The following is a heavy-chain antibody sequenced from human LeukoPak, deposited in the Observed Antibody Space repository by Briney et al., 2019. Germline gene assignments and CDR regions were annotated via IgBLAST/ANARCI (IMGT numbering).Heavy chain of an antibody. CDR3: VKDLDNHYYQTLFDY. Sequence: GGSLRLSCAASGFTFSSYGMHWVRQAPGKGLEWVAVISYDGSNKYYADSVKGRFTISRDNSKNTLYLQMNSLRAEDTAVYYCVKDLDNHYYQTLFDYWGQGTLVTVSS. D-gene: IGHD1-14*01. CDR2: ISYDGSNK. J-gene: IGHJ4*02. CDR1: GFTFSSYG. V-gene: IGHV3-30*18.